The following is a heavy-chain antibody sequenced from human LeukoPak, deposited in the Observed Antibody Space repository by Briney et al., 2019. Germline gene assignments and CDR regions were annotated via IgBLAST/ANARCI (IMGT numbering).Heavy chain of an antibody. J-gene: IGHJ3*02. D-gene: IGHD6-19*01. Sequence: SETLSLTCAVSGYSISSGYYWGWIRPPPGKGLEWIGSIYHSGSTYYNPSLKSRVTISVDTSKNQFSLKLSSVTAADTAVYYCARDSSGWTHAFDIGGRGTMVTVSS. CDR2: IYHSGST. CDR1: GYSISSGYY. CDR3: ARDSSGWTHAFDI. V-gene: IGHV4-38-2*02.